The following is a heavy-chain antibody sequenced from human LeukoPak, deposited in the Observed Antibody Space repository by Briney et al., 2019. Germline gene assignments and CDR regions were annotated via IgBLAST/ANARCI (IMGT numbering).Heavy chain of an antibody. CDR1: GGTFSSYA. CDR3: ARVPLVITNVHYFDY. Sequence: VASVKVSCKASGGTFSSYAISWVRQAPGQGLEWMGGIIPIFGTANYAQKFQGRVTITADESTSTAYMELSSLRSEDTAVYYCARVPLVITNVHYFDYWGQGTLVTVSS. D-gene: IGHD3-22*01. CDR2: IIPIFGTA. J-gene: IGHJ4*02. V-gene: IGHV1-69*13.